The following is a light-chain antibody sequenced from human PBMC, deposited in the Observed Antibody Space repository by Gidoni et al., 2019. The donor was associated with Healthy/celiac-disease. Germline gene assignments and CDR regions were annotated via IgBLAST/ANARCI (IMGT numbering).Light chain of an antibody. CDR3: QQRSNWPPAWT. CDR1: QSVSSY. V-gene: IGKV3-11*01. Sequence: EIVLTQSPATLSFSPGERATLSCRASQSVSSYLAWYQQKPGQAPRLLIYDASNRATGIPPRFSGSGSGTDFTLTISSLEPEDFAVYYCQQRSNWPPAWTFXQXTKVEIK. J-gene: IGKJ1*01. CDR2: DAS.